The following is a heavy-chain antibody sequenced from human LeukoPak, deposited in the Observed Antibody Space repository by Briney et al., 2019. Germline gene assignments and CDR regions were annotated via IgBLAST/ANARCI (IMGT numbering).Heavy chain of an antibody. J-gene: IGHJ4*02. V-gene: IGHV4-34*01. CDR1: GGSFSGYY. Sequence: SETLSLTCAVYGGSFSGYYWSWIRQPPGKGLEWIGEINHSGSTKYNPSLKSRVTISVDMSKNQFSLKLISVTAADTAVYYCARCGVLSQLPPYYFDYWGQGTLVTVSS. CDR3: ARCGVLSQLPPYYFDY. CDR2: INHSGST. D-gene: IGHD2-2*01.